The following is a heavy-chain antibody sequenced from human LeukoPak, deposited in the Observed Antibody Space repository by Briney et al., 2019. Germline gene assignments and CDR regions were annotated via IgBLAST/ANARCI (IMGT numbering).Heavy chain of an antibody. Sequence: GASVKLSCTASGATFSSYAISWVRQAPGQGLEWMGGIIPIFGTANYAQKFQGRVTITADESTSTAYMELSSLRSEDTAVYYCARAWLVSDYYYYGMDVWGQGTTVTVSS. V-gene: IGHV1-69*13. J-gene: IGHJ6*02. CDR3: ARAWLVSDYYYYGMDV. CDR2: IIPIFGTA. D-gene: IGHD6-19*01. CDR1: GATFSSYA.